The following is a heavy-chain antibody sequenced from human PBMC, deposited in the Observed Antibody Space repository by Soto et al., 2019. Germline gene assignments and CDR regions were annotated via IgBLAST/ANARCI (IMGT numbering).Heavy chain of an antibody. Sequence: ASVKVSCKASGYTFTSYDINWVRQATGQGLEWMGWMNPNSGNTGYAQKLQGRVTMTRNTSISTAYMEMSSLRSEDTAVYYCARVLRITMVRGNNWFDPWGQGTLVTVSS. CDR2: MNPNSGNT. D-gene: IGHD3-10*01. CDR1: GYTFTSYD. V-gene: IGHV1-8*01. J-gene: IGHJ5*02. CDR3: ARVLRITMVRGNNWFDP.